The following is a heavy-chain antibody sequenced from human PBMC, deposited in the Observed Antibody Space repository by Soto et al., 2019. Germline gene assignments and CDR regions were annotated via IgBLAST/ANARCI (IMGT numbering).Heavy chain of an antibody. CDR1: GFTVSSNY. V-gene: IGHV3-53*01. Sequence: EVQLVESGGGLIQPGGSLRLSCAASGFTVSSNYMSWVRQAPGKGLEWVSVIYSGGSTYYADSVKGRFTISRDNSKNTLYLQMNSLGAEDTAVYYCARGSKYGSGRYYFDYWGQGTLVTVSS. CDR3: ARGSKYGSGRYYFDY. CDR2: IYSGGST. J-gene: IGHJ4*02. D-gene: IGHD3-10*01.